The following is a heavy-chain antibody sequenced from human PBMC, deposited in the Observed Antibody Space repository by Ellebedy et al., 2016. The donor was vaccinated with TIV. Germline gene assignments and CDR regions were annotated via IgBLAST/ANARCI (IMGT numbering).Heavy chain of an antibody. CDR2: ISCSGYSA. V-gene: IGHV3-23*01. CDR1: GFTFSSHS. D-gene: IGHD4-17*01. Sequence: PGGSLRLSCAASGFTFSSHSLTWVRQAPGKGLEWVSVISCSGYSAFYADSVKGRFTVSRDNSKNMLDLQMNSLRADDTAVYHCVKSSRPTVTTDNWGQGTLVTVSS. CDR3: VKSSRPTVTTDN. J-gene: IGHJ4*02.